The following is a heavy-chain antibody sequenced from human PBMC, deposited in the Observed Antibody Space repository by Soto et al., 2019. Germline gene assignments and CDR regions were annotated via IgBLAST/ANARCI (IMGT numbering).Heavy chain of an antibody. V-gene: IGHV3-30*18. CDR1: GFTFSSYG. D-gene: IGHD3-16*01. Sequence: PGWSLRLSCAASGFTFSSYGMHWVRQAPGKGLEWVAVISYDGSNKYYADSVKGRFTISRDNSKNTLYLQMNSLRAEDTAVYYCAKDGRGDDAFDIWGQGTMVTVSS. CDR3: AKDGRGDDAFDI. J-gene: IGHJ3*02. CDR2: ISYDGSNK.